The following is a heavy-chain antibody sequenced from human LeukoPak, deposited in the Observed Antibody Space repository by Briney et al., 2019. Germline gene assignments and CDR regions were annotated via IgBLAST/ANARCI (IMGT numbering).Heavy chain of an antibody. V-gene: IGHV4-31*03. J-gene: IGHJ3*02. CDR2: IYYSGST. Sequence: SQTQSLTCTVSGGSISSGGYYWSWIRQHPGKGLEWIGYIYYSGSTYYNPSLKSRVTISVDTSKNQFSLKLSSVTAADTAVYYCASPSSYGSGSYRAFDIWGQGTMVTVSS. D-gene: IGHD3-10*01. CDR1: GGSISSGGYY. CDR3: ASPSSYGSGSYRAFDI.